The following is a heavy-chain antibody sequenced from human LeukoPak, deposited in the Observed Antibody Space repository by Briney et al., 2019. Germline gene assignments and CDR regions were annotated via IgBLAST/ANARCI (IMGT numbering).Heavy chain of an antibody. CDR2: INHSGST. Sequence: SETLSLTCAVYGGSFSGYYWSWIRQPPGKGLEWIGEINHSGSTNYNPSLKSRVAISVDTSKNQFSLKLSSVTAADTAVYYCARSKIVVVPAVNWFDPWGQETLVTVSS. J-gene: IGHJ5*02. CDR1: GGSFSGYY. D-gene: IGHD2-2*01. CDR3: ARSKIVVVPAVNWFDP. V-gene: IGHV4-34*01.